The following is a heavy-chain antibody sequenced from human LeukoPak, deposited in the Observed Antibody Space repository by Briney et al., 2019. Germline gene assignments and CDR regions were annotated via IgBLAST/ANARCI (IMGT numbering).Heavy chain of an antibody. J-gene: IGHJ4*02. CDR3: ARRSSSWYYFED. CDR1: DGSITSSDYW. V-gene: IGHV4-39*07. CDR2: IYYSGST. D-gene: IGHD6-13*01. Sequence: PSETLSLTCTVSDGSITSSDYWWAWIRLPPGRGLEWIGSIYYSGSTYYNPPLKSRATISVDTSKNQFSLKLSSVTAADAAVYFCARRSSSWYYFEDWGQGTLVTVSS.